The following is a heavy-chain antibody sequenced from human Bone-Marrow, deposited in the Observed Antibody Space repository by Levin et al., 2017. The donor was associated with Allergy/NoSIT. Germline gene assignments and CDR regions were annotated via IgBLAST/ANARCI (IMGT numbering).Heavy chain of an antibody. J-gene: IGHJ4*02. D-gene: IGHD3-10*01. CDR2: INPYSSGT. CDR1: GYTFPDYF. CDR3: ARRGVRSLPGTEAQTEIFDY. V-gene: IGHV1-2*02. Sequence: KAGESLKISCKTSGYTFPDYFIHWVRQAPGQGLEWMGWINPYSSGTSYAQKFQGRVTMTRDTSMNTVYLHLSSLVSADTAVYYCARRGVRSLPGTEAQTEIFDYWGQGILVTVSS.